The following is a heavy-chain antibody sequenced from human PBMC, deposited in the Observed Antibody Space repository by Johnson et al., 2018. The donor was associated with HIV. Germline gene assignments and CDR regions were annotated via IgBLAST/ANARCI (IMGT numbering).Heavy chain of an antibody. CDR1: GFTFSSSA. D-gene: IGHD6-19*01. Sequence: QVQLVESGGGVVQPGRSLRLSCAASGFTFSSSAMHWVRQAPGKGLEWVAVISYDGSNKYYADSVKGRFTISRDTSKNTLYLQMNSLRAEDTAVYYCARVVSVAVAGSRQGAVGAFDMWGQGTMVTVSS. CDR2: ISYDGSNK. J-gene: IGHJ3*02. V-gene: IGHV3-30-3*01. CDR3: ARVVSVAVAGSRQGAVGAFDM.